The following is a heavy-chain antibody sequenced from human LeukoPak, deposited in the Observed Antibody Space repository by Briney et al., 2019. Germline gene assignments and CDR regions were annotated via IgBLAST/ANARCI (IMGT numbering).Heavy chain of an antibody. D-gene: IGHD1-26*01. CDR2: ISYDGSNK. CDR1: GFTFSTYA. CDR3: AKGRGWEASYYYYYMDV. Sequence: GGSLRLSCAASGFTFSTYAMHWVRQAPGKGLEWVAVISYDGSNKNYADSVKGRFTISRDKSKNTLYLQMNSLRAEDTAVYYCAKGRGWEASYYYYYMDVWGKGTTVTISS. V-gene: IGHV3-30*04. J-gene: IGHJ6*03.